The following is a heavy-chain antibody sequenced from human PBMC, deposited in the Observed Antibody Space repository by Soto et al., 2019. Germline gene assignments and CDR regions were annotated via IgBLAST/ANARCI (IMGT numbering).Heavy chain of an antibody. D-gene: IGHD3-22*01. V-gene: IGHV4-59*01. CDR2: VYFTGST. Sequence: QVQLQESGPGLVKPSETLALTCTVSGGSISSYYWSWVRQPPGKGPEWIGYVYFTGSTNYNPSINSRVTISVDTSKIQFCLKLSSVTAADTAVYYCARGKEYYDSSGYHYYFDYWGQGTPVTESS. J-gene: IGHJ4*02. CDR1: GGSISSYY. CDR3: ARGKEYYDSSGYHYYFDY.